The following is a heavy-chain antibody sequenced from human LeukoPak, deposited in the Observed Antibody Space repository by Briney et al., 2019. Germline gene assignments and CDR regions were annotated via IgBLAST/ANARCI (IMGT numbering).Heavy chain of an antibody. CDR3: ARRRGYSYGRNNYYFDY. V-gene: IGHV3-7*03. D-gene: IGHD5-18*01. Sequence: GGSLRLSCAASGFNFSNYWMSWLRQTPGKGLEWVGSINRDGSEKYYVDSVEGQFTISRDNAKNSLFLQMNSLRVEDTAVYYCARRRGYSYGRNNYYFDYWGQGTLVTVSS. CDR2: INRDGSEK. CDR1: GFNFSNYW. J-gene: IGHJ4*02.